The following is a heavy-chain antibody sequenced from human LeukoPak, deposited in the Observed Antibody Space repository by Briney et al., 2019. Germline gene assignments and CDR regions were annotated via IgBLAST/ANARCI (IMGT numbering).Heavy chain of an antibody. CDR3: AKGRLGTASNWFDP. V-gene: IGHV3-23*01. J-gene: IGHJ5*02. Sequence: GGSLRLSCAASGFTFSSYAMSWVRQAPGKGLEWVSAISGSGGSTYYADSVRGRFTISRDNSKNTLYLQMNSLRADDTAVYYCAKGRLGTASNWFDPWGQGTLVTVSS. D-gene: IGHD1/OR15-1a*01. CDR1: GFTFSSYA. CDR2: ISGSGGST.